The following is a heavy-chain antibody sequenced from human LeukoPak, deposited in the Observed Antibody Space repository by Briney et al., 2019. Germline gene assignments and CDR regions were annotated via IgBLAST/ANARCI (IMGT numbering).Heavy chain of an antibody. V-gene: IGHV3-23*01. D-gene: IGHD4-17*01. J-gene: IGHJ6*02. Sequence: GGSLRLSCAASGFTFSSYAMSWVRQAPGKGLEWVSAISGSGGSTYYADSVKGRFTISRDNSKNTLYLQMNSLRAEDTAVYYCAKDYGRYYYYGMDVWGQGTTVTVSS. CDR3: AKDYGRYYYYGMDV. CDR2: ISGSGGST. CDR1: GFTFSSYA.